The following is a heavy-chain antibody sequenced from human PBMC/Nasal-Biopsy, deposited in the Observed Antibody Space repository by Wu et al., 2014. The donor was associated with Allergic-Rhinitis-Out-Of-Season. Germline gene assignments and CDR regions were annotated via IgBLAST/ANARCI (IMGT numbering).Heavy chain of an antibody. D-gene: IGHD3-10*01. V-gene: IGHV4-39*07. CDR1: GGSINSNDRL. J-gene: IGHJ4*02. CDR3: ARRREASGAYHFDY. CDR2: IFHSGST. Sequence: SETLSLTCTVSGGSINSNDRLLGLAPPAPGKGPEWVGSIFHSGSTFYNPSLNSRITLSVDMSNSQFSLRLRSVTAADTAVYYCARRREASGAYHFDYWGQGRMVIVSS.